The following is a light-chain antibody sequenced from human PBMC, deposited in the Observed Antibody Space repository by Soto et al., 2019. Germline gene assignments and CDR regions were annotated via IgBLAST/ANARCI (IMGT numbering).Light chain of an antibody. Sequence: QSALTQPPSASGSPGQSVTISCTGTSSDVGGYNYVSWYQQHPGKAPKFMIYEVSKRPSGVPDRFSGSKSGNTTSLTVSGPQAEDEADYYCSSYAGRTVIFGGGTKLTVL. CDR2: EVS. J-gene: IGLJ2*01. CDR3: SSYAGRTVI. CDR1: SSDVGGYNY. V-gene: IGLV2-8*01.